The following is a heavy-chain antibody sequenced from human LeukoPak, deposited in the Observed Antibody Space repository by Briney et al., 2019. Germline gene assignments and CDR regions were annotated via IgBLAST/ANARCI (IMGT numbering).Heavy chain of an antibody. V-gene: IGHV1-2*02. D-gene: IGHD6-13*01. CDR2: INPNSGGT. CDR1: GYIFTDYY. J-gene: IGHJ6*03. CDR3: AKAAAGSQHSYYYYYYLDV. Sequence: ASVKVSCKASGYIFTDYYMYWVRQAPGQGLEWMGWINPNSGGTNYAQKFQGRVTMTRDTSISTAYMELSRLRSDDTAVYYCAKAAAGSQHSYYYYYYLDVWGTGTTVTISS.